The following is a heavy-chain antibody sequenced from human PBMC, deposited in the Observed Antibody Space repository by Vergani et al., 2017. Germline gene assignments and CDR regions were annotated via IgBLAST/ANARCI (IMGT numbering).Heavy chain of an antibody. CDR3: ARVLGSYRHYFDY. V-gene: IGHV3-21*01. D-gene: IGHD1-26*01. CDR2: ISSSSSYI. J-gene: IGHJ4*02. CDR1: GFTFSSYS. Sequence: EVQLVESGGGLVKPGGSLRLSCAASGFTFSSYSMNWVRQAPGKGLEWVSSISSSSSYIYYADSVKGRFTISRDNAKNSLYLQMNSLRAEDTAVYYCARVLGSYRHYFDYWGQGTLVTVSS.